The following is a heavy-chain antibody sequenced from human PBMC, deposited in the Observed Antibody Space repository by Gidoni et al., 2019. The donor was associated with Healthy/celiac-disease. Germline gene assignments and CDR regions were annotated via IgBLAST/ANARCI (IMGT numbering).Heavy chain of an antibody. J-gene: IGHJ4*02. CDR3: ATDNRYSTGYYYPSYLDY. CDR2: VKSKSDGGTT. CDR1: GFTFSNDW. D-gene: IGHD3-22*01. V-gene: IGHV3-15*07. Sequence: EMQLVESGGGLVKPGGSLRLSCAASGFTFSNDWMNWVRQAPGKGLEWFGRVKSKSDGGTTDYAAPVKGRFTISRDDSKNTLYLQMNSLKTEDTAVYYCATDNRYSTGYYYPSYLDYWGQGTLVTVSS.